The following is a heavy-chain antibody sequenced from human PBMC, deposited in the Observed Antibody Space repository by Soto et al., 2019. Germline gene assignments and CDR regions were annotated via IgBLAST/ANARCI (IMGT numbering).Heavy chain of an antibody. J-gene: IGHJ4*02. Sequence: GGSLRLSCAASGFTFSSYAMHWVRQAPGKGLEWVAVISYDGSNKYYADSVKGRFTISRDNSKNTLYLQMNSLRAEDTAVYYCARGIGGSGSYYDYWGQGTLVTVSS. D-gene: IGHD1-26*01. V-gene: IGHV3-30*04. CDR1: GFTFSSYA. CDR2: ISYDGSNK. CDR3: ARGIGGSGSYYDY.